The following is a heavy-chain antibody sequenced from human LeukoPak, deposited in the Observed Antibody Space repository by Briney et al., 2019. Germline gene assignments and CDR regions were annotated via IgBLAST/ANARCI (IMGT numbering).Heavy chain of an antibody. CDR2: ISYDGSNK. Sequence: GGSLRLSCAASGFTFSSYAMHWVRQAPGKGLEWVAVISYDGSNKYYADSVKGRFTISRDNSKNTLYLQMNSLRAEDTAVYYCARPSVGIAAAGGFDPWGQGTLVTVSS. V-gene: IGHV3-30-3*01. CDR1: GFTFSSYA. J-gene: IGHJ5*02. D-gene: IGHD6-13*01. CDR3: ARPSVGIAAAGGFDP.